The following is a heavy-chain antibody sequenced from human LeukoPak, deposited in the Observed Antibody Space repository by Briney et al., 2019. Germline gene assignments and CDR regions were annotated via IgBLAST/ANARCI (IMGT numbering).Heavy chain of an antibody. CDR3: AREKGNC. CDR2: ISWNSGSI. D-gene: IGHD3-10*01. CDR1: GFTFDDYA. V-gene: IGHV3-9*01. J-gene: IGHJ4*02. Sequence: TGGSLRLSCAASGFTFDDYAMHWVRQAPGKGLEWVSGISWNSGSIGYADSVKGRFTISRDNAKNSLYLQMNSLRAEDTALYYCAREKGNCWGQGTLVTVSS.